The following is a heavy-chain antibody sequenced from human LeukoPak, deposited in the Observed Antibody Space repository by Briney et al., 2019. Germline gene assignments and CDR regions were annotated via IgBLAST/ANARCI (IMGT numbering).Heavy chain of an antibody. J-gene: IGHJ4*02. Sequence: GGSLRLSCAASGFTFSSYAMSWVRQAPGKGLEWFSAISGSGGSTYYADSVKGRFTIYRDNSKNTLYLQMNSLRAEDTAVYYCAKALGSRYYYDSSGYYPFDYWGQGTLVTVSS. CDR2: ISGSGGST. D-gene: IGHD3-22*01. CDR3: AKALGSRYYYDSSGYYPFDY. CDR1: GFTFSSYA. V-gene: IGHV3-23*01.